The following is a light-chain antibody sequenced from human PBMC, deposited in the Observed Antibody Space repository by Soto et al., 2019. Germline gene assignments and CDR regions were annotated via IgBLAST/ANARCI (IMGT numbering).Light chain of an antibody. V-gene: IGKV1-39*01. J-gene: IGKJ1*01. CDR3: QQSYSTLWT. CDR2: AAS. CDR1: QSISSY. Sequence: DIQMTQSPSSLSASVGDRVTITCRASQSISSYLNWYQQKPGKAPKLLIYAASSLQGGVPSRFSGSGSGTDFTLTISSLQPEDFATYYCQQSYSTLWTFGQGTKVEI.